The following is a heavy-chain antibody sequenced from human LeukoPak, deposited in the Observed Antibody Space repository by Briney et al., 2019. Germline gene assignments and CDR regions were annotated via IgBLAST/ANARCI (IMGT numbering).Heavy chain of an antibody. CDR1: GGTFSSYA. D-gene: IGHD3-16*01. J-gene: IGHJ5*02. V-gene: IGHV1-69*06. CDR2: IIPIFGTA. CDR3: ASTPRNMWRSSNWFDP. Sequence: SVKVSCKASGGTFSSYAISWVRQAPGQGLEWMGGIIPIFGTANYAQKFQGRVTITADKSTSTAYMELSSLRSEDTAVYYCASTPRNMWRSSNWFDPWGQGTLVTVSS.